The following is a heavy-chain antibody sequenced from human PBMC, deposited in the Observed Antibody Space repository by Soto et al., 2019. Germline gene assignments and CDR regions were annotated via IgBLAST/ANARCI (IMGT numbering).Heavy chain of an antibody. D-gene: IGHD4-17*01. CDR1: GFTFSNYA. V-gene: IGHV3-23*01. CDR3: AKIPIMTTVTHDFDY. J-gene: IGHJ4*02. Sequence: EVQLLESGGGLIQPGGSLRLSCAASGFTFSNYAMSWVRQAPGKGLEWVATINGDAGNTYYADSVKGRFSVSRDNSESTLFLQMSSLRAEDTAVYYCAKIPIMTTVTHDFDYWGQGTLVTVSS. CDR2: INGDAGNT.